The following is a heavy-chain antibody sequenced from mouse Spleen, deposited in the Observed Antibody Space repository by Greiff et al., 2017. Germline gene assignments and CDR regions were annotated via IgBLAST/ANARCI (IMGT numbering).Heavy chain of an antibody. J-gene: IGHJ2*01. CDR2: IYPGSGNT. V-gene: IGHV1-66*01. D-gene: IGHD1-1*01. Sequence: QVQLKESGPELVKPGASVKISCKASGYSFTSYYIHWVKQRPGQGLEWIGWIYPGSGNTKYNEKFKGKATLTADTSSSTAYMQLSSLTSEDSAVYYCARAHYYGSSFDYWGQGTTLTVSS. CDR1: GYSFTSYY. CDR3: ARAHYYGSSFDY.